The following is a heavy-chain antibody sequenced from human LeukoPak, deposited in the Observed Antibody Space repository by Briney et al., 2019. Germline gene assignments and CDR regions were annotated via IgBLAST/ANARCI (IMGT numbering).Heavy chain of an antibody. CDR3: AREGGDIAAAGTIFDY. J-gene: IGHJ4*02. V-gene: IGHV1-46*01. Sequence: ASVKVSCKASGYIFTSYFMHWVRQAPGQGLEWMGLINPSGGSTRYAQKFQGRVTVTRDMSTSTVYMELSSLRSEDTAVYYCAREGGDIAAAGTIFDYWGQGTLVTVSS. CDR1: GYIFTSYF. CDR2: INPSGGST. D-gene: IGHD6-13*01.